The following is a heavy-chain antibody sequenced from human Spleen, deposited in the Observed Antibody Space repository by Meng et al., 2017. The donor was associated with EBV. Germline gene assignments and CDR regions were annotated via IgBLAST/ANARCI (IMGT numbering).Heavy chain of an antibody. CDR2: VTSDDSNK. Sequence: QVVEAGGVVVQGGLSLLPCSATCVTTISTDTLRGRRHPGKGREWVAAVTSDDSNKFYDDSFMSRLITISEDYTKKMYLQMNSMMAEDKAVDYCCGAGCGSGFVRWGQGTLVTVSS. J-gene: IGHJ4*02. D-gene: IGHD6-19*01. V-gene: IGHV3-30-3*01. CDR1: CVTTISTD. CDR3: CGAGCGSGFVR.